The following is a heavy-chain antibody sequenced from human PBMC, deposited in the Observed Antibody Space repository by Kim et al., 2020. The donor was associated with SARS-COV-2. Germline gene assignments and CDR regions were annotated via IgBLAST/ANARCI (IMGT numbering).Heavy chain of an antibody. D-gene: IGHD6-19*01. CDR2: IWYDGSNK. J-gene: IGHJ5*02. CDR1: GFTFSSYG. CDR3: AKDHSGWYVPQFDP. V-gene: IGHV3-33*06. Sequence: GGSLRLSCAASGFTFSSYGMHWVRQAPGKGLEWVAVIWYDGSNKYYADSVKGRFTISRDNSKNTLYLQMNSLRAEDTAVYYCAKDHSGWYVPQFDPWGQGTLVTVSS.